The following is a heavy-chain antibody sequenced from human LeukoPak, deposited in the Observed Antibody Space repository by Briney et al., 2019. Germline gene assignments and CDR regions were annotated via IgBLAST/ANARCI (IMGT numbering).Heavy chain of an antibody. J-gene: IGHJ6*03. V-gene: IGHV4-59*01. CDR1: GGSISSYY. Sequence: AETLSLTCTVSGGSISSYYWSWIRQPPGKGLEWIGYIYYSGSTNYNPSLKSRVTISVDTSKNQFSLKLSSVTAADTAVYYCARYSSSDNYYYYYMDVWGKGTTVTVSS. D-gene: IGHD6-6*01. CDR2: IYYSGST. CDR3: ARYSSSDNYYYYYMDV.